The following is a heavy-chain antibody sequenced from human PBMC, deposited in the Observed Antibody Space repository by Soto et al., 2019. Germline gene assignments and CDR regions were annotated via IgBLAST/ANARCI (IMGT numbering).Heavy chain of an antibody. V-gene: IGHV3-48*03. CDR1: GFTFSSYQ. J-gene: IGHJ6*02. Sequence: PXVALRLSCAASGFTFSSYQTNWVRQAPGKGLEWVSYISSSGSTIYYADSVKGRFTISRDNAKNSLYLQMNSLRAEDTAVYYCARDNKCGYYYYGMDVWGQGTTVTVSS. CDR3: ARDNKCGYYYYGMDV. CDR2: ISSSGSTI.